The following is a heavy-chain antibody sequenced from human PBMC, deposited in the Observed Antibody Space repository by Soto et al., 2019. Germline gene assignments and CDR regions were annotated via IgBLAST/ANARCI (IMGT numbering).Heavy chain of an antibody. CDR1: GFTFSTYA. Sequence: GGSLTLSCAASGFTFSTYAMSWVRQTPGKGLEWVSAISGSPSSTYYADSVKGRFTISRDNSKKTLFLQMSSLRAEDTAVYYCAKDGYDSRGDFYYFDYWGRGHLVTVSS. V-gene: IGHV3-23*01. D-gene: IGHD3-22*01. CDR3: AKDGYDSRGDFYYFDY. J-gene: IGHJ4*02. CDR2: ISGSPSST.